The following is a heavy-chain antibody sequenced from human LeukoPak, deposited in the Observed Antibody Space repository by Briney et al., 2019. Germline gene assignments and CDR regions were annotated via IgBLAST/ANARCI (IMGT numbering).Heavy chain of an antibody. J-gene: IGHJ6*03. D-gene: IGHD6-6*01. CDR2: IYYSGST. CDR1: GGSISSSSYY. V-gene: IGHV4-39*07. Sequence: SETLSLTCTVSGGSISSSSYYWGRIRQPPGKGLEWIGSIYYSGSTYYNPSLKSRVTISVDTSKNQFSLKLSSVTAADTAVYYCARGSYSSSSGIYYYYYYMDGWGKGTTVTVSS. CDR3: ARGSYSSSSGIYYYYYYMDG.